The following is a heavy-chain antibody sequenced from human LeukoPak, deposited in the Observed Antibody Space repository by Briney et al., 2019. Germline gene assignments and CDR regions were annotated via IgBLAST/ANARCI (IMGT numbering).Heavy chain of an antibody. D-gene: IGHD5-18*01. Sequence: GGSLRLSCAASGFTFNNYAMSWVRQAPGKGLEWVAAISPGGGSTYYADSVKGPFTISRDNSKNTLYLQMNSLRAEDTAVYYCARDIWATAMARTFDYWGQGTLVTVSS. J-gene: IGHJ4*02. CDR3: ARDIWATAMARTFDY. CDR2: ISPGGGST. CDR1: GFTFNNYA. V-gene: IGHV3-23*01.